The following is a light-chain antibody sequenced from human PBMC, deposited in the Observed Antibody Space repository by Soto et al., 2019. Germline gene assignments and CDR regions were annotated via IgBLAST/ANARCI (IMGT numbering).Light chain of an antibody. CDR1: SSDVGSYNR. V-gene: IGLV2-18*01. CDR2: EVS. Sequence: QSALTQPPSVSGSPGQSVTISCTGTSSDVGSYNRVSWYQQPPGTAPKLMIYEVSNRPSGVPDRFSGSKSGNTASLTISGLQAEDEAYYYCSLYTIIMTFYVFGAGTKVTVL. CDR3: SLYTIIMTFYV. J-gene: IGLJ1*01.